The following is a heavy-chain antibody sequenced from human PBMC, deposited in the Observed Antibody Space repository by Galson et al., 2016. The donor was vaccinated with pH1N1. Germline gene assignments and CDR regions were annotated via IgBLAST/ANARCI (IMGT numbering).Heavy chain of an antibody. CDR2: IYKSGTT. V-gene: IGHV4-61*09. D-gene: IGHD2-21*01. CDR1: GGSISSGVYH. Sequence: LTCTLSGGSISSGVYHWSWIRQPAGKGVEWIGHIYKSGTTNYNPSLNSRVAISIDTSENHCSLRLSSVTAADTAVYYCARVTYCGGDCLYFDYWGRGTLVAVSS. J-gene: IGHJ4*02. CDR3: ARVTYCGGDCLYFDY.